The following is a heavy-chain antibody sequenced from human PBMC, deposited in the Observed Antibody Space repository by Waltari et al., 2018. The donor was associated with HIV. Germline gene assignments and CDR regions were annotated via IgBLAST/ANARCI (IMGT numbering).Heavy chain of an antibody. CDR1: GGSISSGGYY. V-gene: IGHV4-31*03. Sequence: QVQLQESGPGLVKPSQTLSLTCTVSGGSISSGGYYWSWIRPHPGKGLEWIGYIYYSGSTYYNPSLKSRVTISVDTSKNQFSLKLSSVTAADTAVYYCARSGAAAGLYYYYGMDVWGQGTTVTVSS. CDR3: ARSGAAAGLYYYYGMDV. J-gene: IGHJ6*02. D-gene: IGHD6-13*01. CDR2: IYYSGST.